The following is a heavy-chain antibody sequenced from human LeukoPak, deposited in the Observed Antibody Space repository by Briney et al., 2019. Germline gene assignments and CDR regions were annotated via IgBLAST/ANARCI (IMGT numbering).Heavy chain of an antibody. J-gene: IGHJ4*02. D-gene: IGHD3/OR15-3a*01. CDR3: ARDYGTGFDY. V-gene: IGHV4-61*02. CDR2: IYTSGST. Sequence: SETLSLTCTVSGGSISSGSYYWSWIRQPAGKGLEWIGRIYTSGSTNYNPSLKSRVTISVDTSKNQFSLKLSPVTAADTAVYYCARDYGTGFDYWGQGTLVTVSS. CDR1: GGSISSGSYY.